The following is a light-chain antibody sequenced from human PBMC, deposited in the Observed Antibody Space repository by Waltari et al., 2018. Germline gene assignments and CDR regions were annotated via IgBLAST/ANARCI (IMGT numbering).Light chain of an antibody. J-gene: IGLJ2*01. CDR3: NSYAGSNNLV. CDR1: SSDGGGYNY. CDR2: AVS. V-gene: IGLV2-8*01. Sequence: QSALTQPPSASGSPGQSVTISCTGTSSDGGGYNYVSWYQQHPGKAPKLMIYAVSKRPSGVPDRFSGSKSGNTASLTVSGLQAEDEADYYCNSYAGSNNLVFGGGTKLTVL.